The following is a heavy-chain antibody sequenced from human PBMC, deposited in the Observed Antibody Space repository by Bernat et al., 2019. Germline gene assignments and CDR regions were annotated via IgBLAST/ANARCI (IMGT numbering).Heavy chain of an antibody. J-gene: IGHJ4*02. D-gene: IGHD3-22*01. CDR3: ARVKGPYYNSSGYPNY. V-gene: IGHV4-30-2*01. Sequence: QLQLQESGSGLVKPSQTLSLTCAVSGGSISSGGYSWSWIRQPPGKGLEWIGYIYHSGSTYYNPSLKSRVTISVDRSKNQFSLKPSSVAAADTAVYYCARVKGPYYNSSGYPNYWGQRTLVTVSS. CDR2: IYHSGST. CDR1: GGSISSGGYS.